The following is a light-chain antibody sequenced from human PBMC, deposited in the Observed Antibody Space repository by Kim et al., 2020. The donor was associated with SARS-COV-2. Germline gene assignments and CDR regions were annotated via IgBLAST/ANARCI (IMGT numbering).Light chain of an antibody. V-gene: IGLV3-19*01. CDR2: CNN. Sequence: QTAMITCYEDDRRSYYAESCHQKPGQAPLLVIYCNNNQPSAIPPQFSGSSSGSTTSLTNTGAQAEDDAAYYCNTRDSSSDHLVFGGGTQLTVL. CDR3: NTRDSSSDHLV. J-gene: IGLJ2*01. CDR1: DRRSYY.